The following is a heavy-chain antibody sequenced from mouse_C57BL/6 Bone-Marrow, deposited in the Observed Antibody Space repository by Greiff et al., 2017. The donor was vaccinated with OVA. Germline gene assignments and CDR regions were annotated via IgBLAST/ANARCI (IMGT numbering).Heavy chain of an antibody. CDR3: ARYYCGTDYYAMDY. CDR1: GYSITSGYY. V-gene: IGHV3-6*01. D-gene: IGHD1-1*01. CDR2: ISYDGSN. Sequence: EVQLQQSGPGLVKPSQSLSLTCSVTGYSITSGYYWNWIRQFPGNKLEWMGYISYDGSNNYNPTLKNRISITRDTSKNQFFLKLNSVTTEDTATYYCARYYCGTDYYAMDYWGQGTSVTVSS. J-gene: IGHJ4*01.